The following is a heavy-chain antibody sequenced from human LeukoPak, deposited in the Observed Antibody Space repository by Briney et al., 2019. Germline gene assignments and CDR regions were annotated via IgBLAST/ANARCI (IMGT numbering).Heavy chain of an antibody. CDR1: GGSISSYH. CDR2: IYYSGST. CDR3: ARHSSGYLYYFDY. J-gene: IGHJ4*02. D-gene: IGHD3-22*01. V-gene: IGHV4-59*08. Sequence: SGTLSLTCTVSGGSISSYHWSWIRQPPGKGLEWIGYIYYSGSTNYNPSLKSRVTISLDTSKNQFSLKVSSVTAADTAVYYCARHSSGYLYYFDYWGQGTLVPVSS.